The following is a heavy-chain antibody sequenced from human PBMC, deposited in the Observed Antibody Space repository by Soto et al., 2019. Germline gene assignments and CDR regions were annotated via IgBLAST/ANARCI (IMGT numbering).Heavy chain of an antibody. CDR1: GGSISSYY. CDR2: IFNSGST. Sequence: QVQLQESGPGLVKPSETLSLTCTVSGGSISSYYWSWIRQPPGKGLEWIGYIFNSGSTNYNPSLKSRVTISVDTSKNHFSLKLRSVTAADTAVYYCARQVDWFDPWGQGTLVTVSS. J-gene: IGHJ5*02. CDR3: ARQVDWFDP. V-gene: IGHV4-59*08.